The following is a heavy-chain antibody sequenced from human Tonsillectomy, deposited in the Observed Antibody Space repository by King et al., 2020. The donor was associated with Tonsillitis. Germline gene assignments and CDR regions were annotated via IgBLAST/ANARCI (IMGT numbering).Heavy chain of an antibody. CDR3: ARDLGPISQKAQYYTGMDV. V-gene: IGHV3-53*01. CDR1: GFTVSNNY. J-gene: IGHJ6*02. CDR2: IYSGGTT. Sequence: VQLVESGGGLIQPGGSLRLSCAASGFTVSNNYMSWVRQAPGKGLEWVSVIYSGGTTYYADSVKGRFTISRDNSKNTLYLQMNSLRAEDTAVYYCARDLGPISQKAQYYTGMDVWGQGTTVTVSS. D-gene: IGHD3-3*02.